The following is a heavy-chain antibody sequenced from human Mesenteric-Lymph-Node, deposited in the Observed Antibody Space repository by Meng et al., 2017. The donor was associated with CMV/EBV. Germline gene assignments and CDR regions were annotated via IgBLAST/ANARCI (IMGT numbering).Heavy chain of an antibody. CDR2: IKQDGSEK. J-gene: IGHJ4*02. V-gene: IGHV3-7*01. Sequence: GESLKISCAASGFTFSSYWMSWVRQASGKGLEWVANIKQDGSEKYYVDSMKGRFTISRDNAKNSLFLQMDSLRAEDTAVYYCARDPSSGYYFPYFDYWGQGTLVTVSS. CDR3: ARDPSSGYYFPYFDY. CDR1: GFTFSSYW. D-gene: IGHD3-22*01.